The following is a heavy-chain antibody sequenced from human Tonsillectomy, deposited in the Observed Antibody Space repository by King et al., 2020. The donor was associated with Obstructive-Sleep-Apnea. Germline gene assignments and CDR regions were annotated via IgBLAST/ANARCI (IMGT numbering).Heavy chain of an antibody. J-gene: IGHJ5*02. CDR1: GFTFTNAW. CDR2: IKSNTDGGTA. V-gene: IGHV3-15*01. D-gene: IGHD5-24*01. Sequence: DVQLVESGGGLVKPGGSLRLSCAASGFTFTNAWMSWVRQAPGKGLEWVGRIKSNTDGGTADYAAPVKDRFTNSRDDYKNTQYLQMSSLKTEDTAVYYCITGRWLQFSWGQGTLVTVSS. CDR3: ITGRWLQFS.